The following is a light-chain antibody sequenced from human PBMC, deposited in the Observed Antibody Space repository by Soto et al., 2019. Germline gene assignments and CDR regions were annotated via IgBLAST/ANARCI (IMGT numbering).Light chain of an antibody. J-gene: IGLJ1*01. CDR2: EVS. Sequence: QSVLTQPASVSGSPGQSITISCTGTSSDVGGYNYVSWLQQHPGKAPKLLIYEVSNRPSGVSNRFSGSKSGNTASLTISGLQAEDEADYYCSSYTSSATQVFGTGTKLTVL. V-gene: IGLV2-14*01. CDR3: SSYTSSATQV. CDR1: SSDVGGYNY.